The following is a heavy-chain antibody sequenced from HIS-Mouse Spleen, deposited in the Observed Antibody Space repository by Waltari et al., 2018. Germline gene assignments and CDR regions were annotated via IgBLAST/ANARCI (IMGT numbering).Heavy chain of an antibody. D-gene: IGHD1-26*01. J-gene: IGHJ4*02. CDR2: ISGSGGST. CDR3: AKRRIVGATFDY. CDR1: DFTLRSYA. V-gene: IGHV3-23*01. Sequence: EVQLLESGGGLVQPGGSLKRSWPASDFTLRSYAMSWVRRAPGKGLEWVSAISGSGGSTYYADSVKGRFTISRDNSKNTLYLQMNSLRAEDTAVYYCAKRRIVGATFDYWGQGTLVTVSS.